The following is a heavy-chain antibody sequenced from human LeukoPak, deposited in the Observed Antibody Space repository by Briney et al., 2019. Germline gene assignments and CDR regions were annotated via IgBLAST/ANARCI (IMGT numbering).Heavy chain of an antibody. J-gene: IGHJ3*02. D-gene: IGHD3-22*01. CDR3: ARALHHYYDSSGYDAFDI. Sequence: ASVKVSCEASGYTFTSYYMRWVRQAPGQGLEWMGIINPSGGSTSYAQKFQGRVTMTRDTSTSTVYMELSSLRSEDTAVYYCARALHHYYDSSGYDAFDIWGQGTMVTVSS. CDR2: INPSGGST. CDR1: GYTFTSYY. V-gene: IGHV1-46*01.